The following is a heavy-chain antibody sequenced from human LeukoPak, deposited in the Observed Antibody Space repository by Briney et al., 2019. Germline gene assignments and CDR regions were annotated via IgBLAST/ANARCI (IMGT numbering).Heavy chain of an antibody. CDR3: AKDLVYYDTTGSGRGLFDP. J-gene: IGHJ5*02. V-gene: IGHV3-23*01. CDR2: ISASGGST. CDR1: GFTFSSSA. D-gene: IGHD3-22*01. Sequence: GGSLRLSCEASGFTFSSSAMSWVRQAPGQGLEWFSGISASGGSTSYADTVKGRFTISRDNSKNTVYLQMNSLRAEDTAVYYCAKDLVYYDTTGSGRGLFDPWGQGTLVTVSS.